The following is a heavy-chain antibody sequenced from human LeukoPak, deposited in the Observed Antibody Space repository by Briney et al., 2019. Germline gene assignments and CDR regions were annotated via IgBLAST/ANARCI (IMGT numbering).Heavy chain of an antibody. CDR2: IKQDESEK. D-gene: IGHD5-12*01. CDR3: ARDGTYTDYDPDFDI. V-gene: IGHV3-7*04. J-gene: IGHJ4*02. Sequence: PGGSLRLSCAASGFTFSRFWMSWVRQAPGKGLEWVANIKQDESEKYYVDSVKGRFTISRDNAKNSLYLQMNSLRAEDTAVFYCARDGTYTDYDPDFDIWGQGTLVTVSS. CDR1: GFTFSRFW.